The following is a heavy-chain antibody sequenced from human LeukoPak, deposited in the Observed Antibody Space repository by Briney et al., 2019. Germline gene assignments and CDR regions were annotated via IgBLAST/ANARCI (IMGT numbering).Heavy chain of an antibody. V-gene: IGHV1-69*13. D-gene: IGHD2-2*01. CDR1: GYTFTSYA. Sequence: GASVKVSCKASGYTFTSYAISWVRQAPGQGLEWMGGIIPIFGTANYAQKFQGRVTITADESTSTAYMELSSLRSEDTAVYYCARAYCSSTSCYGRRIYYYYMDVWGKGATVIISS. CDR2: IIPIFGTA. CDR3: ARAYCSSTSCYGRRIYYYYMDV. J-gene: IGHJ6*03.